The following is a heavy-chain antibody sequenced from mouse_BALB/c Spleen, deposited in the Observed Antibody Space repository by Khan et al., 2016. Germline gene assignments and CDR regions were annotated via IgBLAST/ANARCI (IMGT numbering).Heavy chain of an antibody. V-gene: IGHV10-1*02. CDR2: IRSKSNNYAT. J-gene: IGHJ3*01. D-gene: IGHD2-1*01. Sequence: EVKLEESGGGLVQPKGSLKLSCAASGFTINTYAMNWVRQAPGKGLEWVARIRSKSNNYATYYSDSVKDRFTISRDDSQSMLYLQMKNLKTEDTAMCSGVRQTGNYEAWFACWGQGTLVTASA. CDR3: VRQTGNYEAWFAC. CDR1: GFTINTYA.